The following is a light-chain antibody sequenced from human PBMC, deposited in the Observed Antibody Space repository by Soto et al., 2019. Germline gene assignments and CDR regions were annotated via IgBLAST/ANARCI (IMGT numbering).Light chain of an antibody. CDR3: QSYDSSRRRV. V-gene: IGLV1-40*01. Sequence: QSVLTQPPSVSGAPGQRVTISCTASSSNIGAGYDVHWYQQLPGTAPNLLIYGNSNRPSGVPDRFSGSKSGTSASLAITGLQAEDEADYYCQSYDSSRRRVFGGGTKLTVL. CDR1: SSNIGAGYD. CDR2: GNS. J-gene: IGLJ2*01.